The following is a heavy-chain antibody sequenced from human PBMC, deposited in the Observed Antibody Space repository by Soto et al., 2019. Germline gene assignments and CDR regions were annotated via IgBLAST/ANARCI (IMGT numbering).Heavy chain of an antibody. CDR2: IYHTGST. CDR3: AKRGGIYSPFDY. D-gene: IGHD1-26*01. J-gene: IGHJ4*02. V-gene: IGHV4-4*02. CDR1: GGSISSNNW. Sequence: PSETLSLTCAVSGGSISSNNWWNWVRQPPGKGLEWIGEIYHTGSTNYNPSLKSRVTISVDKSKDQVSLKLNSVTAADTAVYYCAKRGGIYSPFDYWGEGTLVTVSS.